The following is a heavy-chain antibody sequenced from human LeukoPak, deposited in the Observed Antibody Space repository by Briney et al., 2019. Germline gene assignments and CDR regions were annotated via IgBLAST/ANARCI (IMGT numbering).Heavy chain of an antibody. V-gene: IGHV1-8*03. D-gene: IGHD6-6*01. Sequence: ASVKVSRKASGYTFTSYDINWVRQATGQGLEWMGWMNPNSGNTGYAQKFQGRVTITRNTSISTAYMELSSLRSEDTAVYYCARGRVPPRPVDYWGQGTLVTVSS. CDR1: GYTFTSYD. CDR2: MNPNSGNT. CDR3: ARGRVPPRPVDY. J-gene: IGHJ4*02.